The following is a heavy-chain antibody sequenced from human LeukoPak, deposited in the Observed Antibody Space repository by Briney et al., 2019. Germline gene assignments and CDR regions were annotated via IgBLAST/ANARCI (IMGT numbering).Heavy chain of an antibody. Sequence: GGSLRLSCAASGFTFSSYAMSWVRQAPGKGLEWVSAISGGGGSTYYAGSVKGRFTISRDNSKNTLYLQMNSLRAEDTAVYYCTAPGRGRGGYDFEYWGQGTLVTFSS. J-gene: IGHJ4*02. D-gene: IGHD6-19*01. CDR2: ISGGGGST. CDR3: TAPGRGRGGYDFEY. V-gene: IGHV3-23*01. CDR1: GFTFSSYA.